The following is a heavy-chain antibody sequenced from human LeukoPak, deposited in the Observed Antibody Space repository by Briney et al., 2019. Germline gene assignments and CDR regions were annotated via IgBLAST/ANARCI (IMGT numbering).Heavy chain of an antibody. J-gene: IGHJ4*02. CDR2: IPYDGSNK. V-gene: IGHV3-30*18. D-gene: IGHD3-22*01. Sequence: PGGSLRLSCAASGFTFSSYSMNWVRQAPGKGLEWVAVIPYDGSNKDYADSVKGRFIIFRDNSKNTLFLQMNSLRAEDTAVYYCAKGDYYDTSGRRVDYWGQGTLVTVSS. CDR3: AKGDYYDTSGRRVDY. CDR1: GFTFSSYS.